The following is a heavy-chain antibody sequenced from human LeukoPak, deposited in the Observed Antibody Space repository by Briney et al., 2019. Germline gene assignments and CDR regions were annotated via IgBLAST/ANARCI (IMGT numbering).Heavy chain of an antibody. CDR2: INHSGST. CDR3: ARVRLPQIDS. CDR1: GGSFSGYY. D-gene: IGHD4-17*01. Sequence: SETLSLTCAVYGGSFSGYYWSWIRQPPGKGLEWIGEINHSGSTNYNPSLKSRVTISVDTSKNQFSLKLSSVTAADTAVYYCARVRLPQIDSWGQGTLVTVSS. J-gene: IGHJ4*02. V-gene: IGHV4-34*01.